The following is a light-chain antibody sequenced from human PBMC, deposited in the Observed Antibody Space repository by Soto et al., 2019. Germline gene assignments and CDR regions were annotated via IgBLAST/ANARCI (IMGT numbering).Light chain of an antibody. Sequence: LTQPASVSGSPGQSITISCTGTSSDDGGYNYVSWYQHHPGKAPKLMIYDVSNRPSGVSNRFSGSKSGNTASLTISGLQPEDEADYYCSSYTTSNTRQIVFGTGTKVTVL. CDR2: DVS. J-gene: IGLJ1*01. V-gene: IGLV2-14*03. CDR3: SSYTTSNTRQIV. CDR1: SSDDGGYNY.